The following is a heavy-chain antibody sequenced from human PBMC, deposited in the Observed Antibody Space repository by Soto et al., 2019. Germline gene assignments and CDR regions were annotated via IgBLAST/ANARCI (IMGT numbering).Heavy chain of an antibody. CDR3: ARELFVVVPAGEGRPWFDP. CDR1: GFTFSSYW. Sequence: EVQLVESGGGLVQPGGSLRLSCAASGFTFSSYWMSWVRQAPGKGLEWVANIKQDGSEKYYVDSVKGRFTISRDNAKNSLYLQMKSRRADDTAVYYCARELFVVVPAGEGRPWFDPWGQGTRVTVSS. D-gene: IGHD2-2*01. J-gene: IGHJ5*02. CDR2: IKQDGSEK. V-gene: IGHV3-7*01.